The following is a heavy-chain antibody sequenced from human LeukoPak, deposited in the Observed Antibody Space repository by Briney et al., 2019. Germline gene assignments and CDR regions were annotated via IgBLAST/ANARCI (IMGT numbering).Heavy chain of an antibody. D-gene: IGHD5-12*01. CDR3: ASGGPGVKWLLSSYYYYYMDV. J-gene: IGHJ6*03. Sequence: SETLSLTCAVYGGSFSGYYWSWIRQPPGKGLEWIGSIYYSGSTYYNPSLKSRVTISVDTSKNQFSLKLSSVTAADTAVYYCASGGPGVKWLLSSYYYYYMDVWGKGTTVTVSS. CDR1: GGSFSGYY. V-gene: IGHV4-34*01. CDR2: IYYSGST.